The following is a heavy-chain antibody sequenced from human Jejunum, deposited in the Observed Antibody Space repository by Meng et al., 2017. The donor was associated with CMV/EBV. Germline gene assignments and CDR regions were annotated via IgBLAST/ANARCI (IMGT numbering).Heavy chain of an antibody. D-gene: IGHD2-8*01. Sequence: YGVSRVRRAPGQGREWLGWISVYKGKTNCAQTVQGRATVTTDTSTRKAYMELRSLKSDDTAVYYCARDSCSNGDCDFFYDGMDVWGRGTTVTVSS. CDR1: YG. V-gene: IGHV1-18*01. J-gene: IGHJ6*02. CDR2: ISVYKGKT. CDR3: ARDSCSNGDCDFFYDGMDV.